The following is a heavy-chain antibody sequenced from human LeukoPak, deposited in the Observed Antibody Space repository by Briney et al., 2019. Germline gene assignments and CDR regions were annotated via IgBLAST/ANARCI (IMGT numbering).Heavy chain of an antibody. J-gene: IGHJ4*02. CDR2: MYSSGSS. D-gene: IGHD2-21*02. Sequence: PSETLSLTCTVSGDSISSYYWSWIRQPAGKGLEWIGRMYSSGSSNYNPSLKSRVTMSIDTSKNQFSLKLSSMTVADTAVYYCARGKYCDGDCYFDYWGQGSLVTVSS. CDR1: GDSISSYY. CDR3: ARGKYCDGDCYFDY. V-gene: IGHV4-4*07.